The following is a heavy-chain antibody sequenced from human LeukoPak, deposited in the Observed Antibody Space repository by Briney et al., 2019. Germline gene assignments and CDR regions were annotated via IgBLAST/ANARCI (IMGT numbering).Heavy chain of an antibody. CDR3: ASYSSTWPNHYFDS. D-gene: IGHD6-13*01. CDR2: IFYSGST. J-gene: IGHJ4*02. Sequence: SDTLSLTCTVSGGSISSYYWSWIRQPPGKGLEWIGYIFYSGSTNYNPSLKSRVTISVDTSKNQFSLKLSSVTAADTAVYYCASYSSTWPNHYFDSRGQGTLVTVSS. V-gene: IGHV4-59*08. CDR1: GGSISSYY.